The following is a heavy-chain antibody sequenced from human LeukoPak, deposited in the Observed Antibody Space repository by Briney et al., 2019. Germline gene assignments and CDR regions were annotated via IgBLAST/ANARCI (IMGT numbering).Heavy chain of an antibody. Sequence: GGSLRLSCAASGFIFSSYWTSCVRQAPGKGLEWVANIKRDGSEKNYVDSVKGRFTISRDNAKNSLYLQMDSLRAEDTAVYYCARLDTSLVNDDYWGQGTLVTVSS. CDR2: IKRDGSEK. D-gene: IGHD5-18*01. CDR3: ARLDTSLVNDDY. V-gene: IGHV3-7*05. CDR1: GFIFSSYW. J-gene: IGHJ4*02.